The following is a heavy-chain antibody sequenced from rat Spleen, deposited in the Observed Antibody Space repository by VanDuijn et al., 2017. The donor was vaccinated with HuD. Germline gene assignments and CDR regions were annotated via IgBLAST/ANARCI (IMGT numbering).Heavy chain of an antibody. CDR2: VSSNGVDT. Sequence: EVQLVESGGGLVQPGRSMKLSCAASGFTFRNFPMAWVRQAPTKGLEWVATVSSNGVDTYYRDSVKGRFTISRDNAKSTLYLQMNGLRSEDTATYYCTRGFEYNYEWYAYWGQGVMVTVSS. V-gene: IGHV5-46*01. D-gene: IGHD1-4*01. J-gene: IGHJ2*01. CDR3: TRGFEYNYEWYAY. CDR1: GFTFRNFP.